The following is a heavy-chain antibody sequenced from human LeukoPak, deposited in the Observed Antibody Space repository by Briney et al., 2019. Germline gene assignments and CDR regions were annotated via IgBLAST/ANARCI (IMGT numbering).Heavy chain of an antibody. J-gene: IGHJ6*02. D-gene: IGHD2-2*02. CDR2: ISSTSSYI. CDR1: GFTFSSYS. CDR3: ARERCSSTSCYKGYYYYGMDV. Sequence: PGGSLRLSCAASGFTFSSYSVNWVRQAPGKGLEWVSSISSTSSYIYYADSVKGRFTISRDNAKNSLFLQMNSLRAEDTAVYYCARERCSSTSCYKGYYYYGMDVWGQGTTVTVSS. V-gene: IGHV3-21*01.